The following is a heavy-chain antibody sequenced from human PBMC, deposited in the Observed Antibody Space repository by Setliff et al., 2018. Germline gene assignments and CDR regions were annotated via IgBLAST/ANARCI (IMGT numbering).Heavy chain of an antibody. CDR1: GYTFINYG. V-gene: IGHV1-18*01. CDR2: ISGYNGNT. J-gene: IGHJ3*02. CDR3: ARHGSSGKFDASDI. Sequence: GASVKVSCKTSGYTFINYGLSWMRQAPGQGLEWMGWISGYNGNTDYAQNLQGRVTMTIDTSTSTAYMELRSLRSDDTAVYYCARHGSSGKFDASDIWGQGTMVTVSS. D-gene: IGHD3-10*01.